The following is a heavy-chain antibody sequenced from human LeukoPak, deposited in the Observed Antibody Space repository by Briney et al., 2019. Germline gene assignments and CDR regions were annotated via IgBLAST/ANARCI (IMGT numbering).Heavy chain of an antibody. CDR1: GGSISSHY. Sequence: SETLSLTCTVSGGSISSHYWSWIRQPPGKGLEWIGYIYYSGSTNYNPSLKSRVTISVDTSKNQFSLKLSSVTAADTAVYYCARGSSGWSYYYYYMDVWGKGTTVTVSS. V-gene: IGHV4-59*11. CDR2: IYYSGST. J-gene: IGHJ6*03. D-gene: IGHD6-13*01. CDR3: ARGSSGWSYYYYYMDV.